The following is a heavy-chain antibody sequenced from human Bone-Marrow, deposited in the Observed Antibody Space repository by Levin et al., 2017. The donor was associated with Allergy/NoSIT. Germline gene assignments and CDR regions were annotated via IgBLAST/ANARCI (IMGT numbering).Heavy chain of an antibody. CDR1: GFTFSAYG. CDR2: IAHDGYKQ. V-gene: IGHV3-30*03. J-gene: IGHJ4*02. Sequence: GGSLRLSCAASGFTFSAYGMHWVRQAPGKGLEWVALIAHDGYKQYYADSVKGRFTISRDNPKNTLYLQMSRLVGEDTAVYYCARLMTRVVLTTAAIDSWGQGALVTVSS. CDR3: ARLMTRVVLTTAAIDS. D-gene: IGHD4-23*01.